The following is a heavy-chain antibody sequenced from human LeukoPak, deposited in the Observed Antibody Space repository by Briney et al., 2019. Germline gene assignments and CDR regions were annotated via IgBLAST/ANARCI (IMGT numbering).Heavy chain of an antibody. V-gene: IGHV4-39*01. Sequence: SETLSLTCTVSGGSISSSSYYWGWIRQPPGKGLEWIGSIYYSGSTYYNPSLKSRVTISVDTSKNQFSLKLSSVTAADPAVYYCASEKRYYDFWSGWFDYWGQGTLVTVSS. D-gene: IGHD3-3*01. CDR1: GGSISSSSYY. CDR2: IYYSGST. J-gene: IGHJ4*02. CDR3: ASEKRYYDFWSGWFDY.